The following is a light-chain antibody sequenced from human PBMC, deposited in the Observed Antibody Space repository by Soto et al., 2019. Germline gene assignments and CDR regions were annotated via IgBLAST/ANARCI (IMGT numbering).Light chain of an antibody. J-gene: IGKJ5*01. CDR1: QNIENY. V-gene: IGKV1-39*01. CDR3: QQSYSTPSLA. CDR2: AAS. Sequence: DIQMTQSPSSLSASLGDTVTISCRASQNIENYLHWYHQKAGKAPKLLIYAASSFQSGVPSRFSGSGSGSDFTPTISCLQAEGLATNSSQQSYSTPSLALGEEARREIK.